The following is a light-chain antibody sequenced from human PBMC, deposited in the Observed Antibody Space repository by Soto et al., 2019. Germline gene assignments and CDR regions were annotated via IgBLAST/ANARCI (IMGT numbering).Light chain of an antibody. J-gene: IGKJ4*01. CDR3: QQYGTSPIT. Sequence: ILWTQAPGTLSSALGERAELSCRDSQSVTNNYLAWYQQKPGQAPRLVIYGASSRATGIPDRFSGSGSGTDFTLTISRLEPEDFAVYYCQQYGTSPITFGGGTKVDIK. CDR1: QSVTNNY. V-gene: IGKV3-20*01. CDR2: GAS.